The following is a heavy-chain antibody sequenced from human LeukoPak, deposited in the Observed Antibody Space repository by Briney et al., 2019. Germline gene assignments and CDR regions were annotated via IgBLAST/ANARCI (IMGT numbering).Heavy chain of an antibody. CDR3: TRHQGCSSTKCYRYFDY. J-gene: IGHJ4*02. D-gene: IGHD2-2*01. V-gene: IGHV1-2*02. CDR1: GYTFNGYY. CDR2: INPKNGGT. Sequence: ASVKVSCKASGYTFNGYYMHWVRQAPGQGLEWMGWINPKNGGTKYAQKFQDRFTMTRDTSNSTAYMELSRLTSDDTAVYYCTRHQGCSSTKCYRYFDYWGQGTLVTVSS.